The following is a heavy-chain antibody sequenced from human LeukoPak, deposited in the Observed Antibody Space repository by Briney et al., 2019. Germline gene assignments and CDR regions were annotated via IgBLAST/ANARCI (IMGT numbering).Heavy chain of an antibody. V-gene: IGHV3-23*01. CDR1: GFTFSNYA. J-gene: IGHJ4*02. Sequence: PGGSLRLSCAASGFTFSNYAMSWVRQAPGRGLEWVSLISYSGDTTYYADSVKGRFTISRDNSKNTLYLQMNSLRAEDTAVYFCARSYSSGWYGDFDYWGQGTLVAVSS. D-gene: IGHD6-19*01. CDR2: ISYSGDTT. CDR3: ARSYSSGWYGDFDY.